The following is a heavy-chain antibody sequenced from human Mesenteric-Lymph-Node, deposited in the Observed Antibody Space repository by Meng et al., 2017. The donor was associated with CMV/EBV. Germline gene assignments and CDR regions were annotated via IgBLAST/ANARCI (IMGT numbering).Heavy chain of an antibody. Sequence: SSVKVSCKASEGTLSNYAISWVRQAPGQGLEWMGGIIPIFDTANYAQKFQGRVSISTDDSMSAVYMELSSLRSEDTAVYYCATGPRSTNLLNPYYYAMDVWGHGTTVTVSS. J-gene: IGHJ6*02. V-gene: IGHV1-69*05. CDR1: EGTLSNYA. CDR3: ATGPRSTNLLNPYYYAMDV. D-gene: IGHD3-3*01. CDR2: IIPIFDTA.